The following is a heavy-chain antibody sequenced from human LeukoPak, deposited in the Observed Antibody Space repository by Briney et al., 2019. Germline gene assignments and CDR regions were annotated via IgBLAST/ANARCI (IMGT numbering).Heavy chain of an antibody. D-gene: IGHD6-13*01. Sequence: GASVKVSCKASGGTFSSYAISWVRQAPGQGLEWMGRIIPIFGIANYAQKFQGRVTITADKSTSTASMELSSLRSEDTAVYYCARDSSSGEVVDYWGQGTLVTVSS. V-gene: IGHV1-69*04. CDR1: GGTFSSYA. CDR2: IIPIFGIA. J-gene: IGHJ4*02. CDR3: ARDSSSGEVVDY.